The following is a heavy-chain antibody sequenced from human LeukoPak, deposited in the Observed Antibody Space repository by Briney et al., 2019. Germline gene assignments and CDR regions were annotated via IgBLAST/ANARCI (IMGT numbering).Heavy chain of an antibody. D-gene: IGHD3-22*01. Sequence: PSQTLSLTCTVSGGSISSGGYYWSWIRQHPGKGLEWIGYIYYSGSTYYNPSLKSRVTISVDTSKNQFSLKLGSVTAADTAVYYCAGSYDSSGYYADYWGQGTLVTVSS. CDR3: AGSYDSSGYYADY. V-gene: IGHV4-31*03. J-gene: IGHJ4*02. CDR1: GGSISSGGYY. CDR2: IYYSGST.